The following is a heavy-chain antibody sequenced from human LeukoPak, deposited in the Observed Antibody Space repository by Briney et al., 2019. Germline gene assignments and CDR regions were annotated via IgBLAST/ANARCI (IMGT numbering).Heavy chain of an antibody. V-gene: IGHV2-5*02. Sequence: SGPTLVNPTQTLTLTCTFSGFSLTTSGVGVGWIRQPPGKALEWLALIYWDGDERCSPSLKSRLTITKDASRNQVVLTMTNMDPVDTATYYCAHRPGPYKLGAFDIWGQGTMVTVSS. J-gene: IGHJ3*02. CDR2: IYWDGDE. D-gene: IGHD1-14*01. CDR3: AHRPGPYKLGAFDI. CDR1: GFSLTTSGVG.